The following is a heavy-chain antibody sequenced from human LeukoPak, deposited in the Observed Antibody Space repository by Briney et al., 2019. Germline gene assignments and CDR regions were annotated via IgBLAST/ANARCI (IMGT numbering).Heavy chain of an antibody. J-gene: IGHJ4*02. V-gene: IGHV4-59*08. CDR3: ARVSRDDFWSGYRFDY. D-gene: IGHD3-3*01. CDR1: GGSISSYY. Sequence: PSETLSLTCTVSGGSISSYYWSWIRQPPGKGLEWIGYIYYSGSTNYNPSLKSRVTISVDTSKNQFSLKLSSVTAADTAVYYCARVSRDDFWSGYRFDYWGQGTLVTVSS. CDR2: IYYSGST.